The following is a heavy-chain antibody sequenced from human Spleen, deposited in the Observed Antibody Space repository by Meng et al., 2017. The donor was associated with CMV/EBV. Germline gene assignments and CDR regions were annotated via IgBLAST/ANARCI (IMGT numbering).Heavy chain of an antibody. Sequence: GESLKISCKASGGTFSSHTINWVRQAPGQGLEWMGIINPSGGSTNYAQKLQGRVTMTTDTSTSTAYMELRSLRSDDTAVYYCARDLGGDIVVVPAAIQFDYWGQGTLVTVSS. CDR3: ARDLGGDIVVVPAAIQFDY. D-gene: IGHD2-2*02. CDR2: INPSGGST. J-gene: IGHJ4*02. CDR1: GGTFSSHT. V-gene: IGHV1-18*01.